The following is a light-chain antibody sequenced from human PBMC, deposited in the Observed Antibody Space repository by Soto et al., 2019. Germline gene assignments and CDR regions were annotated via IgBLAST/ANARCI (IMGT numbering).Light chain of an antibody. CDR1: QSVSSDC. Sequence: DSVWLQSQDTLSLSPGERATLSCRGSQSVSSDCFAWYQQRPGQAPRRLIYGISIRATGIPDRFSGSGSGTDFTLTISRLEPEDFAVYYCALYGIPPRPFAQGGKV. J-gene: IGKJ1*01. CDR3: ALYGIPPRP. V-gene: IGKV3-20*01. CDR2: GIS.